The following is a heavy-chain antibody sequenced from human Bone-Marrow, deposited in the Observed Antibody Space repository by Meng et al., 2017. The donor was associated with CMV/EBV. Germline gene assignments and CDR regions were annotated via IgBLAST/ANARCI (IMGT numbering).Heavy chain of an antibody. Sequence: GSLRLSCTVSGGSISSYYWSWIRQPPGKGLEWIGYIYYSGSTNYNPSLKSRVTISVDTSKNQFSLKLSSVTAADTAVYYCARFVAAAVPDGMDVWGQGNTVTVSS. V-gene: IGHV4-59*01. CDR2: IYYSGST. J-gene: IGHJ6*02. CDR3: ARFVAAAVPDGMDV. D-gene: IGHD6-13*01. CDR1: GGSISSYY.